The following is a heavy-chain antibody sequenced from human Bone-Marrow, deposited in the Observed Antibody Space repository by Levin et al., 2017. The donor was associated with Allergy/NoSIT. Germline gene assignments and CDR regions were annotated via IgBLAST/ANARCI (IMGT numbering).Heavy chain of an antibody. CDR1: GFSFTSAW. V-gene: IGHV3-15*01. CDR2: IKSKADGGTT. CDR3: ATDQATVITKFFQH. D-gene: IGHD4-17*01. J-gene: IGHJ1*01. Sequence: GESLKISCTASGFSFTSAWMSWVRQAPGKGLEWVGRIKSKADGGTTEYTAPVKGRFTISRDDSKNTLYLQMDRLKTEDTAVYYCATDQATVITKFFQHWGRGTLVPVSS.